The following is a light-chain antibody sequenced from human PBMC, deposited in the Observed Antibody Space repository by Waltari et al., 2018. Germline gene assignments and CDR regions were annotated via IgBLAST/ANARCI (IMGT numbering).Light chain of an antibody. Sequence: QSALTQPASVSGSPGQSIPISCTGTSRDVGSYNLFSWYQQHPAKAPKLMIYEVSQRPSGVSNRFSGSKSGNTASLTISGLQPEDETDYYCCSYAGHSTYVFGTGTKVTVL. J-gene: IGLJ1*01. CDR3: CSYAGHSTYV. V-gene: IGLV2-23*02. CDR2: EVS. CDR1: SRDVGSYNL.